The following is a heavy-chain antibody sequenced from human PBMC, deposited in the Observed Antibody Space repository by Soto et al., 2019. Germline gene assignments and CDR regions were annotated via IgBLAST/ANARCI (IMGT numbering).Heavy chain of an antibody. CDR3: ARELERVFDY. V-gene: IGHV3-30*04. CDR2: IAYDGRNK. CDR1: GFTFSSYA. J-gene: IGHJ4*02. Sequence: QVQLVESGGGVVQPGRSLRLSCAASGFTFSSYAMHWVRQAPGKGLEWVEVIAYDGRNKYYADSVKGRFTISRDNSNNTLYLQMNSLRIEDTAVYYCARELERVFDYWGQGTLVTVSS. D-gene: IGHD1-1*01.